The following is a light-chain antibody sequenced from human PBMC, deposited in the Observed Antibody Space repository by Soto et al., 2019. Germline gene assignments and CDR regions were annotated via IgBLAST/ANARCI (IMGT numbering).Light chain of an antibody. V-gene: IGKV3-20*01. J-gene: IGKJ1*01. CDR1: QSVSSSY. CDR2: GAS. CDR3: QQYGSSPLEGT. Sequence: DSVLSQSPGTLTLSPGERATLSCRASQSVSSSYLAWYQQKPGQAPRLLIYGASSRATGIPDRFSGSGSGTDFTLTISRLEPEDFAVYYCQQYGSSPLEGTFGQGTKV.